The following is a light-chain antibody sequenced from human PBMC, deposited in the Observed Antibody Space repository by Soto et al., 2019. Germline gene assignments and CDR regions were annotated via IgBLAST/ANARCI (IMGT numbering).Light chain of an antibody. CDR2: VNTDGSH. J-gene: IGLJ2*01. CDR3: QTWGTGTHVE. CDR1: SGHSSYG. Sequence: QPVPTQSPSASASLGASVRLTCTLSSGHSSYGIAWHQQQPEKGPRYLMKVNTDGSHSKGDGIPDRFSGSSSGAERYLTISSLQSEDEADYYCQTWGTGTHVEFGGGTKVTVL. V-gene: IGLV4-69*02.